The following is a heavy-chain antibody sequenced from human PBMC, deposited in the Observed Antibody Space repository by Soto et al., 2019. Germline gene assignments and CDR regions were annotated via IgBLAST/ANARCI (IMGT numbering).Heavy chain of an antibody. CDR3: ARHRGMEL. CDR2: IYPGDSDT. J-gene: IGHJ6*01. Sequence: GESLKISCKGSGYNFPNYWINWVLQMPGKGLEWMGIIYPGDSDTRYSPSFQGQVTISADKSISTAYLQWSSLKASDTAIYYCARHRGMELWGQGTPATVPS. V-gene: IGHV5-51*01. CDR1: GYNFPNYW.